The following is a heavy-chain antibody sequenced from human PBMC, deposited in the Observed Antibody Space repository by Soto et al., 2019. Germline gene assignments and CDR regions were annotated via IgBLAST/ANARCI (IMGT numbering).Heavy chain of an antibody. D-gene: IGHD3-10*01. Sequence: SETLSLTCAVYGGSFSGYYWSWIRQPPGKGLEWIGEINHSGSTNYNPSLKSRVTISVDTSKNQFSLKLSSVTAADTAVYYCARLISGSPFDYWGEGTLVTVSS. CDR2: INHSGST. CDR1: GGSFSGYY. CDR3: ARLISGSPFDY. V-gene: IGHV4-34*01. J-gene: IGHJ4*02.